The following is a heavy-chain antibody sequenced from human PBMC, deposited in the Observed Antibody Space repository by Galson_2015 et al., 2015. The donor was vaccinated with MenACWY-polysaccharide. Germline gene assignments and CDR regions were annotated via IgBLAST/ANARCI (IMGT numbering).Heavy chain of an antibody. CDR1: GFTFSNHA. CDR2: ISDDGSNK. J-gene: IGHJ6*02. Sequence: SLRLSCAASGFTFSNHAMHWVRQAPGKGLEWATAISDDGSNKEYADSVKGRFTISRGNSMNTLYLQMNSLRPEDTAVYYCASGGQNYYYGPDVWGQGTTVTVSS. CDR3: ASGGQNYYYGPDV. V-gene: IGHV3-30*01.